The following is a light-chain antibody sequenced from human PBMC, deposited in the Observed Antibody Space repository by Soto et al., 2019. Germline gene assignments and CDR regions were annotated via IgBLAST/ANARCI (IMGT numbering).Light chain of an antibody. V-gene: IGKV1-5*03. CDR3: QQYNSYPYT. CDR1: QSISSW. J-gene: IGKJ2*01. CDR2: KAS. Sequence: DLQMTQSPSTLSASVGDRVTITCRASQSISSWLAWYQQKPGKAPKLLIYKASSLESGVPSRFSGSGSGTEFTLTISCLQPDDFVTYYCQQYNSYPYTFGQGTKLEIK.